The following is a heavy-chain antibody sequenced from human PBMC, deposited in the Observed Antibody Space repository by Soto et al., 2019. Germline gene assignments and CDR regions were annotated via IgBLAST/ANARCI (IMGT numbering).Heavy chain of an antibody. Sequence: QVQLVESGGGVVQPGRSLRLSCAASGFTFSSYGMHWVRQAPGKGPEWVAVISFDGNDKYYADSVKGRFSISRDNSKNTLFVQMNSLRAEDTAVYYCAKDSMGDHYGMDVWGQGTTVTVSS. D-gene: IGHD1-26*01. V-gene: IGHV3-30*18. J-gene: IGHJ6*02. CDR2: ISFDGNDK. CDR3: AKDSMGDHYGMDV. CDR1: GFTFSSYG.